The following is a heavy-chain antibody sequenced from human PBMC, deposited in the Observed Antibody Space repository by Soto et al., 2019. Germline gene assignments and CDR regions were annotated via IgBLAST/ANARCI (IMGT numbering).Heavy chain of an antibody. CDR3: AKDQTDYGDDSEYFQH. CDR1: GFTFSSYA. Sequence: HPGGSLRLSCAASGFTFSSYAMSWVRQAPGKGLEWVSAISGSGGSTYYADSVKGRFTISRDNSKNTLYLQMNSLRAEDTAVYYCAKDQTDYGDDSEYFQHWGQGTLVTVSS. V-gene: IGHV3-23*01. D-gene: IGHD4-17*01. CDR2: ISGSGGST. J-gene: IGHJ1*01.